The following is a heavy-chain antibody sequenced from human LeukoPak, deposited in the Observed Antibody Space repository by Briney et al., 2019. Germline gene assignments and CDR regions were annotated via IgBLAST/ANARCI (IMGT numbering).Heavy chain of an antibody. CDR3: ARDTLLHYYDSSGYAPFDP. CDR1: GGTFSSYA. D-gene: IGHD3-22*01. CDR2: IIPIFGTA. Sequence: GASVKVSCKASGGTFSSYAISWVRQAPGQGLEWMGGIIPIFGTANYAQKFQGRVTITADESTSTAYMELSSLRSEDTAVYYCARDTLLHYYDSSGYAPFDPWGQGTLVTVSS. J-gene: IGHJ5*02. V-gene: IGHV1-69*13.